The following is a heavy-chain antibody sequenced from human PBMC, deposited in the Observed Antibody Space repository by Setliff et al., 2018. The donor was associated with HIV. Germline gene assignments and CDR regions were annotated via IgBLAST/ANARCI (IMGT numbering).Heavy chain of an antibody. D-gene: IGHD6-13*01. Sequence: SETLSLTCTVSGGSISSGSYFWSWIRQPAGKGLEWIGHIYTSGSTNYNPSLKSRVTTSVDTSKNHFSLRLSSVTAADTAVYYCARGFGSSWGGNYYYYYMDVWGKGTTVTVSS. V-gene: IGHV4-61*09. CDR3: ARGFGSSWGGNYYYYYMDV. CDR2: IYTSGST. CDR1: GGSISSGSYF. J-gene: IGHJ6*03.